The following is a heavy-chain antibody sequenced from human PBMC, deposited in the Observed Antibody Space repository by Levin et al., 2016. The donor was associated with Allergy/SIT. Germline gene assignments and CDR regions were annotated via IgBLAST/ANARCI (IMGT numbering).Heavy chain of an antibody. CDR2: FDPEDGET. V-gene: IGHV1-24*01. D-gene: IGHD1-26*01. CDR3: ATDLFLLRGIVGATEEEYFQH. Sequence: ASVKVSCKVSGYTLTELSMHWVRQAPGKGLEWMGGFDPEDGETIYAQKFQGRVTMTEDTSTDTAYMELSSLRSEDTAVYYCATDLFLLRGIVGATEEEYFQHWGQGTLVTVSS. J-gene: IGHJ1*01. CDR1: GYTLTELS.